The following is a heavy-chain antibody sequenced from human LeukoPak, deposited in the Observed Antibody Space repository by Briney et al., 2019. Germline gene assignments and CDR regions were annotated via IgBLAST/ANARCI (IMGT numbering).Heavy chain of an antibody. J-gene: IGHJ4*02. CDR3: ARGGRVYSYGLSY. V-gene: IGHV4-34*01. CDR2: INHSGST. Sequence: SDTLSLTCAVYGGSLSGYYWSWIRQPPGKGLEWIGEINHSGSTNYNPSLKSRVTISVDTSKNQFSLKLSSVTAADTAVYYCARGGRVYSYGLSYWGQGTLVTVSS. CDR1: GGSLSGYY. D-gene: IGHD5-18*01.